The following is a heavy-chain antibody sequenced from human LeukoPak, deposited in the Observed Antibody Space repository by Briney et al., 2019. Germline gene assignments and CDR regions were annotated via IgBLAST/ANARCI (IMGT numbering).Heavy chain of an antibody. CDR2: IWYDGSNK. J-gene: IGHJ5*01. V-gene: IGHV3-33*01. CDR3: ARTSAEYSNSWIDS. D-gene: IGHD6-6*01. CDR1: GFTFSSYG. Sequence: GGSLRLSCAASGFTFSSYGMHWVRQAPGKGLEWVAVIWYDGSNKYYADSVKGRFTISRDNSKNTLYLQMNSLRAEDTAVYYCARTSAEYSNSWIDSWGQGTLVSVSS.